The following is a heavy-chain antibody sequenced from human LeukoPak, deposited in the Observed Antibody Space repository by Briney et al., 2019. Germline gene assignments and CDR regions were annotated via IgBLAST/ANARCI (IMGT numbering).Heavy chain of an antibody. V-gene: IGHV3-23*01. Sequence: PGGSLRLSCAASGFTFSSYGMSWVRQAPGKGLEWVSAISGSGGSTYYADSVKGRFTISRDNSKNTLYLQMNSLRAEDTAVYYCAKGLWGSSWYVGDYFDYWGQGTLVTVSS. CDR1: GFTFSSYG. D-gene: IGHD6-13*01. J-gene: IGHJ4*02. CDR2: ISGSGGST. CDR3: AKGLWGSSWYVGDYFDY.